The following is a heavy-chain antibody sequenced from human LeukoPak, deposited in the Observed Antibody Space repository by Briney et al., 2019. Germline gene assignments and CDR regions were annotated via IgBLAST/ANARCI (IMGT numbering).Heavy chain of an antibody. CDR2: ISGGGEKT. CDR3: VRDFYDSSGYYYDY. Sequence: GGSLRLSCAASGFTFSGYTMSWVRQAPGKGLEWVSAISGGGEKTYYADSVKGRFTISRDNSKGTLYLQMNSLGAEDSALYYCVRDFYDSSGYYYDYWGQGTLVTVSS. V-gene: IGHV3-23*01. D-gene: IGHD3-22*01. CDR1: GFTFSGYT. J-gene: IGHJ4*02.